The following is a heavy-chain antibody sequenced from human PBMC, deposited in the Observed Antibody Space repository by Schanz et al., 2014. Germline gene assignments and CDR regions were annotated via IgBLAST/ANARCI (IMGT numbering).Heavy chain of an antibody. J-gene: IGHJ4*02. Sequence: QLVGSGGGLIQPGGSLRLSCTASGFAFSSYSMNWVRQAPGKGLEWVSYIATSSSTRHYADSVKGRVTISRDNSKNTLYLQMNTLRAEDTAVYYCARDRGYCSGGSCLTFDYWGQGTLVTVSS. CDR2: IATSSSTR. V-gene: IGHV3-48*01. CDR1: GFAFSSYS. CDR3: ARDRGYCSGGSCLTFDY. D-gene: IGHD2-15*01.